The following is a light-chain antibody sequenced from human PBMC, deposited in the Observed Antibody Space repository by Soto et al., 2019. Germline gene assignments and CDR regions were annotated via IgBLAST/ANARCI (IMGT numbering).Light chain of an antibody. CDR3: KQHNSYSPST. CDR2: GAS. J-gene: IGKJ1*01. CDR1: QNISHY. V-gene: IGKV1-16*01. Sequence: LHVTQSPGSVSASVGDRVTLTCRASQNISHYLAGCQQKPGKAANRLIYGASSLQSAVTSRLSGSGAATAVTITTSSLQYHEFAADSYKQHNSYSPSTFGQGTRVDIK.